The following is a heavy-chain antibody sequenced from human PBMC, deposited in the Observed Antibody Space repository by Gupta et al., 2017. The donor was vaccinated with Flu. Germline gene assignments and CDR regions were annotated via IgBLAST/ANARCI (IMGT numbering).Heavy chain of an antibody. CDR1: GGSISSSSYY. CDR2: IYYSGST. J-gene: IGHJ4*02. V-gene: IGHV4-39*01. CDR3: ARGRDYFDY. Sequence: QLQLQESGTGLVKPSETRSLTCTVSGGSISSSSYYWGWIRQPPGKGLEWIGSIYYSGSTYYNPSLKSRVTISVDTSKNQFSLKLSSVTAADTAVYYCARGRDYFDYWGQGTLVTGSS.